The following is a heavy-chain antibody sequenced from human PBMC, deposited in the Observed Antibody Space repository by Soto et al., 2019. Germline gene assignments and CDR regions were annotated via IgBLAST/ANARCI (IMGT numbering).Heavy chain of an antibody. J-gene: IGHJ4*02. D-gene: IGHD1-26*01. V-gene: IGHV4-59*08. CDR3: ARRYGSAIDF. Sequence: QVQLQGSGPGLVKPSETLSLTCTVSGGSIRSYYWSWIRQPPGKGLEWIGYIYYSGSTNYNPSLKSRVTISVDTSKNQFSLKLSSVTAADTAVYYCARRYGSAIDFWGQGTLVTVSS. CDR2: IYYSGST. CDR1: GGSIRSYY.